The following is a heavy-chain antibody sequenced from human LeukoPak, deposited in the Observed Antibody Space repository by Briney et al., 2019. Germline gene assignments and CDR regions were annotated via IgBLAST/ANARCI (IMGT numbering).Heavy chain of an antibody. D-gene: IGHD5-24*01. V-gene: IGHV3-33*01. J-gene: IGHJ4*02. Sequence: GRSLRLSCAASGFTLSYYGMHWVRQAPGKGLEWVALTWSDGSNENYADSVKGRFTISRDTSRNTLYLQMHSLRAEDTAVYYCARDTNRRDGYNPLDYWGQGTLVTVSS. CDR3: ARDTNRRDGYNPLDY. CDR2: TWSDGSNE. CDR1: GFTLSYYG.